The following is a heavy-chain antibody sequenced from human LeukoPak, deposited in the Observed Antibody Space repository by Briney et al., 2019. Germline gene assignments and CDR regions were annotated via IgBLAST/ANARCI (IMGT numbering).Heavy chain of an antibody. CDR1: GYTFTSYG. Sequence: ASVKVSCKASGYTFTSYGISWVRQAPGEGGEWMGWISAYNGKTNYAQKLQGSVTMTTDTPTSTAYMELRSLRSDDTAVYYCARGGELDIDYWGQGTLVTVSS. J-gene: IGHJ4*02. CDR2: ISAYNGKT. CDR3: ARGGELDIDY. D-gene: IGHD1-26*01. V-gene: IGHV1-18*01.